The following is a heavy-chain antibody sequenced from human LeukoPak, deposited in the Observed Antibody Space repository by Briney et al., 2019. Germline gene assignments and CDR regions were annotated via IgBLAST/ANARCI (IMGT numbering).Heavy chain of an antibody. V-gene: IGHV3-30*18. D-gene: IGHD6-13*01. CDR2: ISYDGSNK. J-gene: IGHJ4*02. Sequence: PGGSLRLSCAASGFTFSSYGMHWVRQAPGKGLEWVAVISYDGSNKYYADSVKGRFTISRDNTKNTLYLQVNSLRAEDTAVYYCAKDQMGHIAAVDYWGQGTLVTVSS. CDR3: AKDQMGHIAAVDY. CDR1: GFTFSSYG.